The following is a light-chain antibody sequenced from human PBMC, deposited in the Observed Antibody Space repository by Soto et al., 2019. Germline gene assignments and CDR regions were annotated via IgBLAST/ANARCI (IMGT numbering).Light chain of an antibody. Sequence: EIVLTQSPGTLSVSPGERATLSCRASQSVSSSFLAWYQQKPGQAPTHLIYGASSTATGIPDRSSGSGSGTDFTLTISRLEPEDFAVYYCHQYGSSPQTFGQGTKVEVK. CDR1: QSVSSSF. CDR2: GAS. V-gene: IGKV3-20*01. CDR3: HQYGSSPQT. J-gene: IGKJ1*01.